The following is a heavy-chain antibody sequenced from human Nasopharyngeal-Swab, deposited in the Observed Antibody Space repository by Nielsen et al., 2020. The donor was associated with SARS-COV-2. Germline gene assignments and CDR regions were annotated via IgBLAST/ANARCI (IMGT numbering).Heavy chain of an antibody. D-gene: IGHD5-24*01. CDR2: ITWNGDST. V-gene: IGHV3-20*04. Sequence: GVLKISCAASGFTFDDYALSWVRQVPGKGLEWVSRITWNGDSTGYVDSVKGRFTISRDNANNSLFLQMNSLRAEDTAIYYCARDRDVDFLDSWGQGTLVTVSS. CDR1: GFTFDDYA. J-gene: IGHJ5*01. CDR3: ARDRDVDFLDS.